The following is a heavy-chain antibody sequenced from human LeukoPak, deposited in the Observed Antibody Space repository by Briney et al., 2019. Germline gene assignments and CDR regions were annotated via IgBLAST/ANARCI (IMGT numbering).Heavy chain of an antibody. D-gene: IGHD6-19*01. CDR3: ARAWGWYYFDY. V-gene: IGHV4-34*01. Sequence: SETLSLTCAVYGGSFSGYYWSWIRQPPGKGLEWIGEINHSGSTNYNPSLKSRVTISVDTSKNQFSLKLSSVTAADTAVYYCARAWGWYYFDYWGQGTLVTVSS. CDR1: GGSFSGYY. CDR2: INHSGST. J-gene: IGHJ4*02.